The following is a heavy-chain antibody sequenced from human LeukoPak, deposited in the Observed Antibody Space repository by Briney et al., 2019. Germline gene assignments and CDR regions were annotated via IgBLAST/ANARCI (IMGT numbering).Heavy chain of an antibody. V-gene: IGHV3-30*04. J-gene: IGHJ4*02. D-gene: IGHD3-22*01. CDR2: ISYDGSNK. CDR1: GFTFSSYA. Sequence: PGRSLRLSCAASGFTFSSYAMHWVRQAPGKGLEWVAVISYDGSNKYYADSVKGRFTISRDNSKNTLYLQMNSLRAEDTAVYYCARDKGDYYDSSGYDYWGQGTLVTASS. CDR3: ARDKGDYYDSSGYDY.